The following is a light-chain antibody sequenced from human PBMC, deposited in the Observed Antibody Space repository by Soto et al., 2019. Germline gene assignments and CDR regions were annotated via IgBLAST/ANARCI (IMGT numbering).Light chain of an antibody. Sequence: NFMLTQPHSVSESPGKTVTISCTRSSGSIASNYVQWYQQRPGSAPTTVIYEDNQRPSGVPDRFSGSIDSSSNSAALAISGLKSEDEADYYGQSYDSSNVVFGGGTEVTVL. V-gene: IGLV6-57*04. J-gene: IGLJ2*01. CDR1: SGSIASNY. CDR2: EDN. CDR3: QSYDSSNVV.